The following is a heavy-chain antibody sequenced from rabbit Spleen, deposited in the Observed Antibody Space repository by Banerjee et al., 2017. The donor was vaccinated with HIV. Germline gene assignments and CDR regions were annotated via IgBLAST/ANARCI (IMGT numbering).Heavy chain of an antibody. CDR2: IYPVFGIT. CDR3: VRNANGGWDL. CDR1: GFSFGDRDV. D-gene: IGHD4-1*01. J-gene: IGHJ6*01. V-gene: IGHV1S47*01. Sequence: QEQLVESGGGLVQPTGSLTLTCKASGFSFGDRDVMCWVRQAPGKGLEWIGDIYPVFGITNYANWVKGRFTISSDNAQNTVDLQMNSLTPADTATYFCVRNANGGWDLWGPGTLVTVS.